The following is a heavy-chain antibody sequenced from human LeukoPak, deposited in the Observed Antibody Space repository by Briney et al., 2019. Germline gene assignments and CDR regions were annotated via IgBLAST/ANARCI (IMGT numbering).Heavy chain of an antibody. CDR3: ARGPLEWLNNYYYYGTDV. CDR2: IIPIFGTA. Sequence: ASVKVSCKASGGTFSSYAISWVRQAPGQGLEWMGGIIPIFGTANYAQKFQGRVTITADESTSTAYMELSSLRSEDTAVYYCARGPLEWLNNYYYYGTDVWGQGTTVTVSS. V-gene: IGHV1-69*13. J-gene: IGHJ6*02. CDR1: GGTFSSYA. D-gene: IGHD3-3*01.